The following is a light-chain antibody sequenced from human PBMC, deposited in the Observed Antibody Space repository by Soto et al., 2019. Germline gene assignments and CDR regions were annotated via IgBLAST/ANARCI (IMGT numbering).Light chain of an antibody. V-gene: IGLV2-14*01. CDR3: NSYTSSNIYV. CDR2: DVN. Sequence: QSALTQPASVTGSPGQSITISCTGTSSDIGRYNYVSWYQQHPGKAPKLMIYDVNNRPSGVPDRISGSKSGNTASLSISGLQPEDEADYYCNSYTSSNIYVFGAGTKVTVL. J-gene: IGLJ1*01. CDR1: SSDIGRYNY.